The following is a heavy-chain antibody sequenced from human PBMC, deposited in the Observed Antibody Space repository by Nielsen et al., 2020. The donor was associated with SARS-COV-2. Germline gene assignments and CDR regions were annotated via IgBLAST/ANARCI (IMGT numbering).Heavy chain of an antibody. J-gene: IGHJ4*02. Sequence: GESLKISCAASGFTFSDYYMSWIRQPPGKGLEWVSYISTSSTYIKYADSVKGRFTISRDNARSSLYLQMNSLRAEDTAVYYCVVETLIVATTDYWGQGTPVTVSS. CDR2: ISTSSTYI. V-gene: IGHV3-11*03. D-gene: IGHD5-12*01. CDR1: GFTFSDYY. CDR3: VVETLIVATTDY.